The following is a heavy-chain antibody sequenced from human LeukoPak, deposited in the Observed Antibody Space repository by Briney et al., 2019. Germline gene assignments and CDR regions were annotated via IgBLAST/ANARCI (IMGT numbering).Heavy chain of an antibody. D-gene: IGHD5-18*01. CDR1: GFTFSSYS. CDR3: ARDAARIQLFSWFDP. CDR2: ISSSSSTI. V-gene: IGHV3-48*01. Sequence: PGGSLRLSCAASGFTFSSYSMNWVRQAPGKGLEWVSYISSSSSTIYYADSVKGRFTISRDNAKNSLYLQMDSLRAEDTAVYYCARDAARIQLFSWFDPWGQGTLVTVSS. J-gene: IGHJ5*02.